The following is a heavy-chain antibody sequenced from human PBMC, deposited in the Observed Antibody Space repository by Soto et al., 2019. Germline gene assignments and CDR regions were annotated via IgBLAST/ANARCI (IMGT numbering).Heavy chain of an antibody. D-gene: IGHD6-19*01. J-gene: IGHJ4*02. Sequence: EVQLVESGGGLVKPGGSLRLSCAASGFSFSNAWMSWVRQAPGKGLEWLGHIKKKTDGGTADYAAPVKGRFTISRDDSKNTLYLQMNSLRTEDTAVYYCRTQWLDWGQGTLVTVSS. V-gene: IGHV3-15*01. CDR2: IKKKTDGGTA. CDR3: RTQWLD. CDR1: GFSFSNAW.